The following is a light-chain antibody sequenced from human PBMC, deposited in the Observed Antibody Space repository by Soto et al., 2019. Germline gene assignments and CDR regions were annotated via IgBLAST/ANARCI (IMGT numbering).Light chain of an antibody. J-gene: IGLJ1*01. Sequence: QSALTQPASVSGSPGQSITISCTGTSNDISVYRYVSWYQQFPGKVPKLMIYEVSNRPSGVSYRFSGSRSGNTASLTISGLQAEDEADYYCISYTSGSTYVFGTGTKLTVL. CDR3: ISYTSGSTYV. V-gene: IGLV2-14*01. CDR2: EVS. CDR1: SNDISVYRY.